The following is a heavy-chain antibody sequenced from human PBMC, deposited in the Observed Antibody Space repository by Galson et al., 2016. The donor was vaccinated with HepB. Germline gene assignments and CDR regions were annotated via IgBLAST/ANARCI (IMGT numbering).Heavy chain of an antibody. Sequence: SETLSLTCSVSGVSIGTTDYYWGWIRQSPGKGLEWIGSYYYSGSTYYNPSLKSRVTIFVDTSKNQIPLKLRSVTASDTAAYYCVSGRARYTGKDNYFDSWGQGTVVTVSS. J-gene: IGHJ5*01. CDR2: YYYSGST. CDR1: GVSIGTTDYY. V-gene: IGHV4-39*01. D-gene: IGHD2-2*02. CDR3: VSGRARYTGKDNYFDS.